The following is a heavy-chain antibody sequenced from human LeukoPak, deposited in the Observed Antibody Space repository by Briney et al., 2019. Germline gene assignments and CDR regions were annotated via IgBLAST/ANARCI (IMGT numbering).Heavy chain of an antibody. CDR1: GFTFSSYG. D-gene: IGHD4-17*01. CDR2: ISGSGAST. J-gene: IGHJ6*03. Sequence: GGSLRLSCAASGFTFSSYGMHWVRQAPGKGLEWVSTISGSGASTYYADSVKGRFTISRDNSKNTLYLQMNSLRAEDTAVYYCAKDLPYGDYVDYYMDVWGKGTTVTVSS. CDR3: AKDLPYGDYVDYYMDV. V-gene: IGHV3-23*01.